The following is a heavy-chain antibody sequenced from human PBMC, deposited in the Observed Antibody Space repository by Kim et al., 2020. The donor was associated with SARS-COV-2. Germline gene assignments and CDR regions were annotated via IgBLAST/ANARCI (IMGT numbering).Heavy chain of an antibody. CDR1: GFTFGDYA. V-gene: IGHV3-49*04. J-gene: IGHJ3*02. CDR3: TRDGVTIAGYDFWSGYYVDAFDI. CDR2: IRSKADGGTT. Sequence: GGSLRLSCTASGFTFGDYAMSWVRQAPGKGLEWVGLIRSKADGGTTEYAASVKGRFTISRDDSKSIAYLQMNSLKTEDTAVYYCTRDGVTIAGYDFWSGYYVDAFDIGGQGTMVPLSP. D-gene: IGHD3-3*01.